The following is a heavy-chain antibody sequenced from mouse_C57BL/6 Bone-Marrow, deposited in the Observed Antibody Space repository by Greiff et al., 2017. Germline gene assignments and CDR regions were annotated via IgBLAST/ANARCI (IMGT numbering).Heavy chain of an antibody. V-gene: IGHV1-53*01. CDR3: AGGGYDYDGWYFDV. Sequence: QVQLQQPGTELVKPGASVKLSCKASGYTFTSYWMHWVKQRPGQGLEWIGNINPSNGGTNYNEKFKSKATLTVDKSSSTAYMQLSSLTSEDSAVYYCAGGGYDYDGWYFDVWGTGTTVTVSS. J-gene: IGHJ1*03. D-gene: IGHD2-4*01. CDR1: GYTFTSYW. CDR2: INPSNGGT.